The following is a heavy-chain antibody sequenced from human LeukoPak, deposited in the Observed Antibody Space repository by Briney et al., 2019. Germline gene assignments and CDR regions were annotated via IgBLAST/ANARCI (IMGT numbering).Heavy chain of an antibody. J-gene: IGHJ4*02. CDR2: IQSTGNS. Sequence: PSETLSLTCSASGDSISTYYWNWIRQPPGRGLEWVGFIQSTGNSKYNPSLRSGVTIFVDTSKKQAPLLRSSVPTADTAEYFCVRDKQHSYVLYFDHWGQGALVTVSS. V-gene: IGHV4-59*01. D-gene: IGHD3-16*01. CDR3: VRDKQHSYVLYFDH. CDR1: GDSISTYY.